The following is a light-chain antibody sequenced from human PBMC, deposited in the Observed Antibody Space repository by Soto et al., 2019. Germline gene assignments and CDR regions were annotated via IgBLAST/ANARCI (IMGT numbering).Light chain of an antibody. CDR1: QSVSSY. CDR2: DAS. Sequence: EIVLTQSPATLSLSPGDRATXXXXASQSVSSYLAWYQXKPGQXXRXXIYDASTRATGIPARFSGSGSGTDFTLTITSLEPEDFAVYYCQQRSNWPPTFGQGTKVDIK. V-gene: IGKV3-11*01. J-gene: IGKJ1*01. CDR3: QQRSNWPPT.